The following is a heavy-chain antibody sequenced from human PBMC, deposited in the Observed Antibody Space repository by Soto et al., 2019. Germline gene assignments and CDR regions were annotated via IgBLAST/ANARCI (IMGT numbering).Heavy chain of an antibody. CDR3: AREGAASHSYYYGTDV. V-gene: IGHV4-34*01. J-gene: IGHJ6*02. D-gene: IGHD3-16*01. Sequence: PSETLSRSCAVYGGSFSGYYWSWIRHPPGKGLEWIGEIYHSGSTNYNPSLKSRVTISVDTSKNQFSLKLNSVTAADTAVYYCAREGAASHSYYYGTDVWGQGTTVTVSS. CDR2: IYHSGST. CDR1: GGSFSGYY.